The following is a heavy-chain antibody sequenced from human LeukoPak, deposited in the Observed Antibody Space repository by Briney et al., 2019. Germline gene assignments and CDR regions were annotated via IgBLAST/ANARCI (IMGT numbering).Heavy chain of an antibody. CDR3: ARHPLALGRGYQYMDV. CDR1: GGSISTYY. Sequence: SETLSLTCTVCGGSISTYYWSWIRQPPGKGLEWIGYIYYSGSTNYNPSLKSRVTISVDTSKNQFSLNLSSVTAADTAVFYCARHPLALGRGYQYMDVWGKGTTVTVSS. J-gene: IGHJ6*03. CDR2: IYYSGST. V-gene: IGHV4-59*08. D-gene: IGHD6-19*01.